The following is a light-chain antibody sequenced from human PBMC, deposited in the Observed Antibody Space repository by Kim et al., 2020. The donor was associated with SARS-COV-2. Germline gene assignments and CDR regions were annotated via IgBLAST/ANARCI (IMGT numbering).Light chain of an antibody. V-gene: IGKV3-11*01. Sequence: EIVLTQSPATLSLSPGERATLSCRASQSVRSYLAWYQQKPGQAPRLLIYDASNRATGIPARFSGSGSGTDFTLTISSLEPEDFAVYYCQQRSNGLTFGGGTKVDIK. CDR1: QSVRSY. CDR3: QQRSNGLT. J-gene: IGKJ4*01. CDR2: DAS.